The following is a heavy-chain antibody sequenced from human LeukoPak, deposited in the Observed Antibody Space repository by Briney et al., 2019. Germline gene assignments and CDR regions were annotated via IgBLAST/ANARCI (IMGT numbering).Heavy chain of an antibody. J-gene: IGHJ5*01. CDR2: INPSGSTT. V-gene: IGHV1-46*01. CDR1: GYTFTSYY. Sequence: ASVKVSCKASGYTFTSYYMHWVRQAPGQGLEWLGMINPSGSTTTYAQKCQGRVTMTRDTSTSTVYMELSSLRSEDTAVYYCARETSDSWGQGTLVTVSS. D-gene: IGHD1-1*01. CDR3: ARETSDS.